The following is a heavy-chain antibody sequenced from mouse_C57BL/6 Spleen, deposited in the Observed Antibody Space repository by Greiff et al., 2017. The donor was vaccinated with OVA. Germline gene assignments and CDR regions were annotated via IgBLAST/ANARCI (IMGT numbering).Heavy chain of an antibody. J-gene: IGHJ1*03. CDR2: IYPYNGVS. Sequence: LVESGPELVKPGASVKISCKASGYSFTGYYMHWVKPSHGNILDWIGYIYPYNGVSSYNQKFMGKATSPVDKSSSTAYMELRSLTSEDSAVYYCARWSNNWYIDVWGTGTTVTVSS. D-gene: IGHD2-5*01. V-gene: IGHV1-31*01. CDR1: GYSFTGYY. CDR3: ARWSNNWYIDV.